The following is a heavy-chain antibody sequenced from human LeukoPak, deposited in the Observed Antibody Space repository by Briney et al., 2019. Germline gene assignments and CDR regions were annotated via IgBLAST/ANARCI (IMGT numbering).Heavy chain of an antibody. CDR3: ARVSEAGTGPDY. CDR2: FSYNAHS. CDR1: GGAVSSSNYY. J-gene: IGHJ4*02. D-gene: IGHD6-13*01. Sequence: SETLSLTCAVSGGAVSSSNYYWSWIRQSPGKGLEWVGFFSYNAHSDYNPSLKSRVTISIDTSRNQFSLRLTSVTAADTAIYYCARVSEAGTGPDYWGQGTLVTVSS. V-gene: IGHV4-61*01.